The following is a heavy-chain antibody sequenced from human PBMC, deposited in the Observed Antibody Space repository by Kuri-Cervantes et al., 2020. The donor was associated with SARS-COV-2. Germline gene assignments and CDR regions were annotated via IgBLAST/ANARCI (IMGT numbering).Heavy chain of an antibody. D-gene: IGHD3-10*01. CDR3: AREGQDPGELLRWFDP. J-gene: IGHJ5*02. V-gene: IGHV4-34*01. CDR1: GGSFSGYY. Sequence: ESLKTPCAVYGGSFSGYYWSWIRQPPGKGLEWIGEINHSGSTNYNPSLKSRVTISVDTSKNQFSLKLSSVTAADTAVYYCAREGQDPGELLRWFDPWGQGTLVTVSS. CDR2: INHSGST.